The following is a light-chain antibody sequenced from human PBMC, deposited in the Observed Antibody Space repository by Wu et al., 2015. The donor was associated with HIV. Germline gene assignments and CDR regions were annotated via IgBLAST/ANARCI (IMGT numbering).Light chain of an antibody. V-gene: IGKV1-39*01. CDR1: QSISTS. CDR2: SAS. CDR3: QQSYSDIWT. Sequence: DIQLTQSPSSLSASLGDRVAITCRASQSISTSLHWYQQTPGKAPRLLIYSASTLQSGVPSRFSGGGSGTVFTLTISNLQPEDFATYYCQQSYSDIWTFGPGTKVEIK. J-gene: IGKJ1*01.